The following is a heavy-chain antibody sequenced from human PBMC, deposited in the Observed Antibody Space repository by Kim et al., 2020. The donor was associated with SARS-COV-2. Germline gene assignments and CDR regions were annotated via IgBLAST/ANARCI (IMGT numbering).Heavy chain of an antibody. CDR1: GYSFTSYW. Sequence: GESLKISCKGSGYSFTSYWIGWVRQMPGKGLEWMGIIYPGDSDTRYSPSFQGQVTISADKSISTAYLQWSSLKASDTAMYYCARPRFGGVISVLDAFDIWGQGTMVTVSS. CDR3: ARPRFGGVISVLDAFDI. D-gene: IGHD3-16*02. J-gene: IGHJ3*02. V-gene: IGHV5-51*01. CDR2: IYPGDSDT.